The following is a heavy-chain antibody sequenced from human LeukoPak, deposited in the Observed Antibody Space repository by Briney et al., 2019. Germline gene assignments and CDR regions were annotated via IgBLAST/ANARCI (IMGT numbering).Heavy chain of an antibody. D-gene: IGHD1-26*01. CDR1: GGSISSYY. J-gene: IGHJ5*02. CDR2: IYYSGST. V-gene: IGHV4-59*12. CDR3: AREVGVGATYNWFDP. Sequence: PSETLSLTCTVSGGSISSYYWSWIRQPPGKGLEWIGYIYYSGSTNYNPSLKSRVTISVDTSKNQFSLKLSSVTAADTAVYYCAREVGVGATYNWFDPWGQGTLVTVSS.